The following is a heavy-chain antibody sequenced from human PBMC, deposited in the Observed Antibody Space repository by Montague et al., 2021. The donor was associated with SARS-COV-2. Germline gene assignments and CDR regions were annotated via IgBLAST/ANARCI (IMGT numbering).Heavy chain of an antibody. CDR2: IHYSWST. CDR3: ARVAVLDVFCVYYYGLDV. Sequence: SETLSLTCSVSGGSLSSIYWSWIRQPPGKGLEYIGNIHYSWSTNFSPYLNSRASISLDTSKNQFSLNLRLVTTADTAVFYCARVAVLDVFCVYYYGLDVWAKGPRSPSP. V-gene: IGHV4-59*01. CDR1: GGSLSSIY. D-gene: IGHD3/OR15-3a*01. J-gene: IGHJ6*02.